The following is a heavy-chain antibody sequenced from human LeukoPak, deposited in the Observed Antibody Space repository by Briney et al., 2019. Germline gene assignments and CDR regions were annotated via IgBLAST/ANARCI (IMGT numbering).Heavy chain of an antibody. CDR1: GFTFSSNY. CDR3: ARAENRRGPSDY. CDR2: IYSGGST. J-gene: IGHJ4*02. D-gene: IGHD2/OR15-2a*01. Sequence: GGSLRLSCAASGFTFSSNYMSWVRQAPGKGLEWVSVIYSGGSTYYADSVKGRFTISRDNPKNTLYLQMNSLRAEDTAVYYCARAENRRGPSDYWGQGTLVTVCS. V-gene: IGHV3-53*01.